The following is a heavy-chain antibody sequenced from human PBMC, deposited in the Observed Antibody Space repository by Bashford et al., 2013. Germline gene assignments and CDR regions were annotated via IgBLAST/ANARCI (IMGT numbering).Heavy chain of an antibody. CDR3: AREVGRAGGYSYST. V-gene: IGHV3-21*01. D-gene: IGHD5-18*01. J-gene: IGHJ4*02. CDR2: ISSRGDRI. Sequence: GSLRLSCAVSGFVFQTYSMNWVRQAPGKGLEWVASISSRGDRIYYADVVKGRFSISRDNADKSLYLQMNRLRDEDTAVYYCAREVGRAGGYSYSTWGQGTLVTVSS. CDR1: GFVFQTYS.